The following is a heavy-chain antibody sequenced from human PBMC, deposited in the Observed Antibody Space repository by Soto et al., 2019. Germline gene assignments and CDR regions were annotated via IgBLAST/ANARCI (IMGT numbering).Heavy chain of an antibody. V-gene: IGHV4-31*02. CDR3: ARGVVKRSRGVIWTKGWFDP. Sequence: ASETLSLTCTVSGGSISSGGYYWSWIRQHPGKGLEWIGYIYYSGSTYYNPSLKSRVTISVDTSKNQFSLKLSSVTAADTAVYYCARGVVKRSRGVIWTKGWFDPWGQGTLVTVSS. CDR1: GGSISSGGYY. J-gene: IGHJ5*02. D-gene: IGHD3-10*01. CDR2: IYYSGST.